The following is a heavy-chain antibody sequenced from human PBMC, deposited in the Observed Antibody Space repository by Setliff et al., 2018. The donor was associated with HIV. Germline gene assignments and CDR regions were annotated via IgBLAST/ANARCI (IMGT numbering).Heavy chain of an antibody. Sequence: GGSLRLSCAASGFTFRNYKFNWVRQAPGRGLEWVSSISIGSGGAIDYADSVQGRFTISRDQSKNTLYLQMNTLRPEDTAVYYCVRVYDAVVLAGRLWGQGTLVTVSS. D-gene: IGHD2-2*01. CDR1: GFTFRNYK. CDR2: ISIGSGGAI. CDR3: VRVYDAVVLAGRL. V-gene: IGHV3-21*01. J-gene: IGHJ4*02.